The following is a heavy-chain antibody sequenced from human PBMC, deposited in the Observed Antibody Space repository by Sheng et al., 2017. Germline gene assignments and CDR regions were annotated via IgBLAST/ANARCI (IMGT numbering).Heavy chain of an antibody. V-gene: IGHV3-48*03. Sequence: EVQLLESGGGLVQSGGSLRLSCAASGFPLSTFEMNWVRQPPGKGLEWVSYININSGAIYYADSVKGRFTISRDNAKNSLYLQMNSLRAVDTAIYYCARGGHNFSFDFWGQGTLVT. D-gene: IGHD3-3*01. CDR2: ININSGAI. CDR1: GFPLSTFE. J-gene: IGHJ4*02. CDR3: ARGGHNFSFDF.